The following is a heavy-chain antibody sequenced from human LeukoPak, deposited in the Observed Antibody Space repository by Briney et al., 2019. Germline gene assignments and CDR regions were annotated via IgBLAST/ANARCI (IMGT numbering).Heavy chain of an antibody. J-gene: IGHJ3*02. Sequence: GGSLRLSCAASGFTFDDYGMSWARQAPGKRLEWVSGINWDGGSTGYADSVKGRFTISRDNAKNFLYLQMNSLRAEDTALYYCARTVSSAGWSDDAFDIWGQGTMVTVSS. V-gene: IGHV3-20*04. D-gene: IGHD6-19*01. CDR2: INWDGGST. CDR3: ARTVSSAGWSDDAFDI. CDR1: GFTFDDYG.